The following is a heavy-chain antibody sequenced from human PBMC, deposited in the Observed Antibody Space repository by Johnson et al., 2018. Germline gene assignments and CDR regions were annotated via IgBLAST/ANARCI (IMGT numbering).Heavy chain of an antibody. Sequence: VQLVQSGGVVVQPGGSLRLSCAASGFTFGEYAMHWVRQAPGKGLEGVSLITWYGVRPYYADSVKGRFTISRDNTKNSLYLQMNSLRAEDTALYYCAKAVGSSSTYFMDVWGKGTTVIVSS. D-gene: IGHD2-2*01. J-gene: IGHJ6*03. CDR2: ITWYGVRP. CDR1: GFTFGEYA. CDR3: AKAVGSSSTYFMDV. V-gene: IGHV3-43D*03.